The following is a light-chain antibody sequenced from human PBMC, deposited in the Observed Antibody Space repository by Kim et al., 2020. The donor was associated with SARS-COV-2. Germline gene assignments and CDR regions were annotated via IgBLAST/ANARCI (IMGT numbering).Light chain of an antibody. Sequence: SVSPGQPASITCTGDKVGDYYACWYQQKPGQSPVLVIYQDSKRPSGIPERFSGSNSGNTATLTIGGTQAMDEADYYCQAWDSSTVVFGGGTKLTVL. J-gene: IGLJ2*01. CDR3: QAWDSSTVV. CDR2: QDS. V-gene: IGLV3-1*01. CDR1: KVGDYY.